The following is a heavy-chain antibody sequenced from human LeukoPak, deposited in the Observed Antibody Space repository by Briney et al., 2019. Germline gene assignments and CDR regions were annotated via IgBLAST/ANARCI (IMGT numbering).Heavy chain of an antibody. J-gene: IGHJ4*02. Sequence: PSETLSLTCTVSGGSISSSSYYWGWIRQPPGKGLEWIGSIYYSGSTYYNPSLKSRVTISVDTSKNQFSLKLSSVTAADTAVYYCARQKAAAAPKDYWGQGTLVTVSS. V-gene: IGHV4-39*01. CDR1: GGSISSSSYY. CDR2: IYYSGST. D-gene: IGHD6-13*01. CDR3: ARQKAAAAPKDY.